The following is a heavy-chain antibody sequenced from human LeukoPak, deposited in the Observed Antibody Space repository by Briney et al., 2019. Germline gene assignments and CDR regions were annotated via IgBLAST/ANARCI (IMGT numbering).Heavy chain of an antibody. Sequence: GASVKVSCKASGGTFSSCAISWVRQAPGQGLEWMGGIIPIFGTANYAQKFQGRVTITTDESTSTAYMELSSLRSEDTAVYYCARENYYDSSGSHHPHFDYWGQGTLVTVSS. CDR3: ARENYYDSSGSHHPHFDY. V-gene: IGHV1-69*05. J-gene: IGHJ4*02. CDR1: GGTFSSCA. CDR2: IIPIFGTA. D-gene: IGHD3-22*01.